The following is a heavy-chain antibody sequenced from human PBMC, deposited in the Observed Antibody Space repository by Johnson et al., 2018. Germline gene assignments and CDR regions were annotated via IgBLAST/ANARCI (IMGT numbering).Heavy chain of an antibody. J-gene: IGHJ3*02. Sequence: EVQLVESGGGLVQPGGTLRLSCTASGFTFSTYSMNWVRQAPGKGLEWVSSISSSSSYIYYADSVKGRFTISRDNAKNSLYLQMNSLRAEDTAVYYCARELHQMTFGEGAFDIWGQGTMVTVSS. CDR3: ARELHQMTFGEGAFDI. CDR2: ISSSSSYI. D-gene: IGHD3-10*01. V-gene: IGHV3-21*01. CDR1: GFTFSTYS.